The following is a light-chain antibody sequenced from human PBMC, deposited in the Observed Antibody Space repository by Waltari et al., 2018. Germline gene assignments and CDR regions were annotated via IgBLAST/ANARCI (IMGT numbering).Light chain of an antibody. CDR2: ANN. Sequence: QSGLTQPPSVSGAPGQRVTISCTGSSSNIGAGSDVHWYQLLPGTAPKLLIYANNKRPSGVPDRVSGSKSGTSASLVITGLQVEDEADYYCQSYDSSLSASVFGGGTKLTVL. J-gene: IGLJ3*02. V-gene: IGLV1-40*01. CDR3: QSYDSSLSASV. CDR1: SSNIGAGSD.